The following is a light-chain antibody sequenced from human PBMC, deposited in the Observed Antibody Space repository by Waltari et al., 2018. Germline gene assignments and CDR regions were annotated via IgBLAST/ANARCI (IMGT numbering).Light chain of an antibody. CDR1: QSVLYSSTNKNY. J-gene: IGKJ5*01. V-gene: IGKV4-1*01. CDR2: CAS. Sequence: DIVLTQSPDSLAVSLGERATINCKSSQSVLYSSTNKNYLAWYQQKPGQPPKLLIYCASTRESGVPDRFSGSGSGADFTLTISSLQAEDVAVYYCQQYYSTPPITFGQGTRLEIK. CDR3: QQYYSTPPIT.